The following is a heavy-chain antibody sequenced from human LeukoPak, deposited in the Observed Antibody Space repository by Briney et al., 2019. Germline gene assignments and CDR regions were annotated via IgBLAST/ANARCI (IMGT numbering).Heavy chain of an antibody. Sequence: PSETLSLTCTVSGGSISSYYWSWIRQPPGKGLEWIGYIYYSGSTNYNPSLKSRVTISVDTSKDQFSLKLSSVTAADTAVYYCARWGQYCSSTSCSNWFDPWGQGTLVTVSS. CDR3: ARWGQYCSSTSCSNWFDP. D-gene: IGHD2-2*01. J-gene: IGHJ5*02. CDR2: IYYSGST. V-gene: IGHV4-59*08. CDR1: GGSISSYY.